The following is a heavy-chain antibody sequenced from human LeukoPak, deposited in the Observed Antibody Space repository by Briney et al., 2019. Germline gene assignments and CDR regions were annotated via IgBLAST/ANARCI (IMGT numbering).Heavy chain of an antibody. D-gene: IGHD6-19*01. Sequence: GASVNVSCRTSGYTFTKYGITWMRQAPGQGLEWMGWIGPNNGNTNYGQKFQGRVTMTTDTSTTTAYMELRSLISDDTAVYYCAKGNSGIFDYWGQGTLLTVSS. CDR3: AKGNSGIFDY. CDR1: GYTFTKYG. CDR2: IGPNNGNT. J-gene: IGHJ4*01. V-gene: IGHV1-18*01.